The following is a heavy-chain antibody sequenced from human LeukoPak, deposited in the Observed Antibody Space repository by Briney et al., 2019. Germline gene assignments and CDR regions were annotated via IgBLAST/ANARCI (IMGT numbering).Heavy chain of an antibody. D-gene: IGHD4-23*01. CDR3: ARSNSSKNYYMDI. CDR1: DYSISSGFY. CDR2: IDHSGST. V-gene: IGHV4-38-2*02. J-gene: IGHJ6*03. Sequence: PAETLSLTCTVSDYSISSGFYWGWIRQPPGKGLEGFGSIDHSGSTYYNPSLKSRVTISVDNSKNPLFLKLSSVTAADTAVYYCARSNSSKNYYMDIWGKGTTVTVSS.